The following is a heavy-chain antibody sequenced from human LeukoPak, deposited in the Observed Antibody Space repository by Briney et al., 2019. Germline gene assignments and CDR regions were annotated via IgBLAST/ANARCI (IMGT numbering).Heavy chain of an antibody. J-gene: IGHJ6*03. Sequence: PGGSLRLSCAASGFTFRSSGMHWVRQTPGKGLEWVAFIWNDGNEIYYADSVKGRFTISRDNAKNSLYLQMNSLRAEDTAVYYCARDDYIVGARTGYMDVWGKGTTVTVSS. D-gene: IGHD1-26*01. CDR1: GFTFRSSG. CDR2: IWNDGNEI. V-gene: IGHV3-33*01. CDR3: ARDDYIVGARTGYMDV.